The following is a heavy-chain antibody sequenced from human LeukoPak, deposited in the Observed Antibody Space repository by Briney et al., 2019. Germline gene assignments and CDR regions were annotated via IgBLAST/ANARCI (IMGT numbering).Heavy chain of an antibody. CDR1: GYSFTSYW. CDR2: IYPGDSDT. J-gene: IGHJ4*02. D-gene: IGHD6-19*01. CDR3: ARLKSSGWPLYYFDY. Sequence: GESLKISCKGSGYSFTSYWIGWVRQMPGKGLEWMGIIYPGDSDTRYSPSFQGQVTISADKSISTAYLQWSSLKASDTAMYYCARLKSSGWPLYYFDYWGQGTLVTVSS. V-gene: IGHV5-51*01.